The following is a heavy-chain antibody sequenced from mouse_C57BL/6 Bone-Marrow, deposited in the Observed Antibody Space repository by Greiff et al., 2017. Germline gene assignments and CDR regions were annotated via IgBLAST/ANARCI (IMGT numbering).Heavy chain of an antibody. V-gene: IGHV6-6*01. D-gene: IGHD1-1*01. CDR3: TRVHYYGSSSYWYFDV. CDR2: IRNKANNHAT. CDR1: GFTFSDAW. Sequence: EVKLQESGGGLVQPGGSMKLSCAASGFTFSDAWMDWVRQSPEKGLEWVAEIRNKANNHATYYAESVKGRFTISRDDSKSSVYLQMNSFRAADTGIYYCTRVHYYGSSSYWYFDVWGKGTTVTVSS. J-gene: IGHJ1*03.